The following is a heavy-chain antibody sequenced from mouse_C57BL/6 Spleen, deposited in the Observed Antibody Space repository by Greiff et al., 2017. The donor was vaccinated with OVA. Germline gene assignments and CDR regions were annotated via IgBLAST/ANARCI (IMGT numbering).Heavy chain of an antibody. V-gene: IGHV1-5*01. CDR2: IYPGNSDT. CDR3: ARAGGGGGYDGYPFDY. J-gene: IGHJ2*01. CDR1: GYTFTSYW. Sequence: EVQLQQSGTVLARPGASVKMSCKTSGYTFTSYWMHWVKQRPGQGLEWIGAIYPGNSDTSYNQKFKGKAKLTAVTSASTAYMELSSLTNEDSAVYSCARAGGGGGYDGYPFDYWGQGTTLTVSS. D-gene: IGHD2-3*01.